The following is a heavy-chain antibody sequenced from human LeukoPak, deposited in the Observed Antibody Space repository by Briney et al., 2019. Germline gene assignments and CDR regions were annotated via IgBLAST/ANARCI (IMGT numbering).Heavy chain of an antibody. CDR1: GVSISSGVYY. D-gene: IGHD3-10*01. CDR3: ARDFYGSGSSPLGFDP. J-gene: IGHJ5*02. V-gene: IGHV4-31*01. Sequence: SETLSLTCTVSGVSISSGVYYWTWIRQLPGKGLEWIGYISSSGITKYNPFLKSQFTVSSDTSKNQFSLKLTSVTAADTGTYYCARDFYGSGSSPLGFDPWGQGTLVTVSS. CDR2: ISSSGIT.